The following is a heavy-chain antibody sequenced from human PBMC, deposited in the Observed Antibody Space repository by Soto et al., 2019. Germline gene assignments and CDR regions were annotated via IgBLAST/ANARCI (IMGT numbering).Heavy chain of an antibody. D-gene: IGHD2-2*02. CDR3: ARVLGVVVPAAIFIFENWFDP. J-gene: IGHJ5*02. V-gene: IGHV1-18*01. Sequence: GASVKVSCKASGYTFTSYGISWVRQAPGQGLEWMGWISAYNGNTNYAQKLQGRVTMTTDTSTSTAYMELRSLRSDDTAVYYCARVLGVVVPAAIFIFENWFDPWGQGTLVTVSS. CDR1: GYTFTSYG. CDR2: ISAYNGNT.